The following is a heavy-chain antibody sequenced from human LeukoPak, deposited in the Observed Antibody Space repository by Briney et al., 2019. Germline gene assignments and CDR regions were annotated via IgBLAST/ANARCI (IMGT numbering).Heavy chain of an antibody. D-gene: IGHD2-2*01. CDR3: ARIPEGIVVVPAAMGWSGYYTY. CDR2: IIPVFGTA. Sequence: ASVKVSCKASGGTFSSYAISWVRQAPGQGLEWMGVIIPVFGTANYAQKFQGRVTITTDESTSTAYMELSSLRSEDTAVYYCARIPEGIVVVPAAMGWSGYYTYWGQGTLVTVSS. J-gene: IGHJ4*02. CDR1: GGTFSSYA. V-gene: IGHV1-69*05.